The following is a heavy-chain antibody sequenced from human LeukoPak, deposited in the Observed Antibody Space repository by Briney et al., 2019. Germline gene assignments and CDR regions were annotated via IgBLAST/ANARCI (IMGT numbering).Heavy chain of an antibody. J-gene: IGHJ4*02. CDR1: GFTFSSHW. CDR3: ARDPPSPRYCSSTSCYKSN. Sequence: GGSLRLSCAASGFTFSSHWMSWVRQAPGKGLEWVANIKQDGSEKYYVDSVKGRFTISRDNAKNSLYLQMNSLRAEDTAVYYCARDPPSPRYCSSTSCYKSNWGQGTLVTVSS. V-gene: IGHV3-7*01. D-gene: IGHD2-2*02. CDR2: IKQDGSEK.